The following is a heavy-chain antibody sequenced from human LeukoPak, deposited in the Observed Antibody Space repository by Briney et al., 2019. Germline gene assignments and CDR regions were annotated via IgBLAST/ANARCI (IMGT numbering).Heavy chain of an antibody. CDR3: ARFTWSGYYYYYYMDV. V-gene: IGHV1-69*13. J-gene: IGHJ6*03. CDR2: IIPIFGTA. D-gene: IGHD3-3*01. Sequence: GASVKVSCKASGGTFSSYAISWVRQAPGQGLEWMGGIIPIFGTANYAQKFQGRVTITADESTSTAYMELSSLRSEDTAVYYCARFTWSGYYYYYYMDVWGKGTTVTVSS. CDR1: GGTFSSYA.